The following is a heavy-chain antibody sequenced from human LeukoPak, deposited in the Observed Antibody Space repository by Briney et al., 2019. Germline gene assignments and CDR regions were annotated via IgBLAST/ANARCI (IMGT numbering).Heavy chain of an antibody. Sequence: PGESLKISCEGSGYFFTCYWITWLRQMPGKGLEWLGRIDPSGSYTDYSPSFQGHVTISADKSISTAYLQWNRLKASDTGMYYCARHLVPNIGSYLWDYWGQGTLVTVSS. D-gene: IGHD1-26*01. CDR1: GYFFTCYW. CDR2: IDPSGSYT. V-gene: IGHV5-10-1*01. J-gene: IGHJ4*02. CDR3: ARHLVPNIGSYLWDY.